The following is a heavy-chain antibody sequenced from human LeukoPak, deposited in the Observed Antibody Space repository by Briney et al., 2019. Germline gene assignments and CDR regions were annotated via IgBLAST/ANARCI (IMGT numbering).Heavy chain of an antibody. D-gene: IGHD3-16*01. CDR2: IYPGDSDT. CDR1: GYSFTSYW. V-gene: IGHV5-51*01. Sequence: RGESLKISCKGSGYSFTSYWIGWVRQMPGKGLEWMGIIYPGDSDTRYSPSFQGQVTISADKSISTAYLQWSSLKASDTATYYCAGMITFGGVTFDYWGQGTLVTVSS. J-gene: IGHJ4*02. CDR3: AGMITFGGVTFDY.